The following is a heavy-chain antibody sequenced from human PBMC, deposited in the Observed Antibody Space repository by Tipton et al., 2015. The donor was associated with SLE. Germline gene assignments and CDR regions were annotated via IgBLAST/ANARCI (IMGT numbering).Heavy chain of an antibody. CDR3: ARHYGSRYFDY. V-gene: IGHV4-38-2*01. J-gene: IGHJ4*02. D-gene: IGHD1-26*01. Sequence: LRLSCAVSGYSISSGYYWGWIRQPPGKGLEWIGYIYYSGSTNYNPSLKSRVTISVDTSKNQFSLKLSSVTAADTAVYYCARHYGSRYFDYWGQGTLVTVSS. CDR2: IYYSGST. CDR1: GYSISSGYY.